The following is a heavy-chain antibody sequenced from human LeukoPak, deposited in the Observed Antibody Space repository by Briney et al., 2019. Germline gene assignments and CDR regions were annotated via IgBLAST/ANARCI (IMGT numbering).Heavy chain of an antibody. CDR3: AKEFRGYAFDY. V-gene: IGHV3-43*01. CDR2: ISWDGGST. CDR1: GFTFGDYT. Sequence: GGSLRLSCAASGFTFGDYTMHWVRQAPGKGLEWVSLISWDGGSTYYADSVKGRFTISRDNSKNSLYLQMNSLRTEDTALYYCAKEFRGYAFDYWGQGTLVTVSS. J-gene: IGHJ4*02. D-gene: IGHD3-10*01.